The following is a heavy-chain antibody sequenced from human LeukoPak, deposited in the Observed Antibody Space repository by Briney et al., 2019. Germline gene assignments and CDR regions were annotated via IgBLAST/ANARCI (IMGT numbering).Heavy chain of an antibody. CDR1: GFTFSSYA. CDR2: ISSDGSNK. CDR3: ASLFDH. V-gene: IGHV3-30-3*02. Sequence: GRSLRLSCAASGFTFSSYAMHWVRQAPGKGLEWVAVISSDGSNKFYADSVKGRFTISRDKSRNTLYLQMNSLRAEDTAVYYCASLFDHWGQGTLVTVSS. J-gene: IGHJ4*02.